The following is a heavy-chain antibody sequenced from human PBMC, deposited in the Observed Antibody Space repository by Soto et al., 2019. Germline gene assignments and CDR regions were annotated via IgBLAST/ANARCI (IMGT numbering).Heavy chain of an antibody. CDR1: GFTFSSYA. J-gene: IGHJ6*03. CDR3: AKDGTQLGFYYYMDV. Sequence: GGSLRLSCAASGFTFSSYAMSWVRQAPGKGLEWVSAISGSGGSTYYADSVKGRFTISRDNSKNTLYLRMNSLRAEDTAVYYCAKDGTQLGFYYYMDVWGKGTTVTVSS. D-gene: IGHD6-6*01. CDR2: ISGSGGST. V-gene: IGHV3-23*01.